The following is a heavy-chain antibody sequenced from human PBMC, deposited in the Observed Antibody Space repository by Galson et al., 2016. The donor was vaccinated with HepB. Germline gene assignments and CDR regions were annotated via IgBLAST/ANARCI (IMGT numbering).Heavy chain of an antibody. CDR3: ARDGKGDTATTAMDV. D-gene: IGHD5-18*01. V-gene: IGHV3-33*01. Sequence: SLRLSCAASGFSFSTYAMHWVRQAPGKGLEWVGVIWFDGRKAKYVDSVKGRFTISRDNSNNTLYLQMNSLRAEDTAVFYCARDGKGDTATTAMDVWGKGTTVTVSS. CDR2: IWFDGRKA. CDR1: GFSFSTYA. J-gene: IGHJ6*04.